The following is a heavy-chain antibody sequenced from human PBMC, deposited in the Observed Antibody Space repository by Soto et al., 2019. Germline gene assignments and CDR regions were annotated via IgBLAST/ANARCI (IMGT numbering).Heavy chain of an antibody. CDR3: ARGTSGYDYGLFDF. V-gene: IGHV1-18*01. D-gene: IGHD5-12*01. CDR1: GYTFTKYG. Sequence: VQLVQSGGEVRKPGASVTVSCRASGYTFTKYGISWVRQAPGQGLEWTGWISADNDNTNYAQNLQGRVTMTTDTSTSTAYMQLRSLRSHDTAVYFCARGTSGYDYGLFDFWGQGTLVTVSS. J-gene: IGHJ4*02. CDR2: ISADNDNT.